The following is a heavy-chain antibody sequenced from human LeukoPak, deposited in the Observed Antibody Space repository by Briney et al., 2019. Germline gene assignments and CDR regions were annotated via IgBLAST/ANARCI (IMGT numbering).Heavy chain of an antibody. Sequence: GASVRVSCKASGGTFSSYAISWVRQAPGQGLEWMGGIIPIFGTANYAQKFQGRVTITADKSTSTAYMELSSLRSEDTAVYYCARGSRSSSWLYDPPLEGYYFDYWGQGTLVTVSS. CDR2: IIPIFGTA. CDR1: GGTFSSYA. J-gene: IGHJ4*02. V-gene: IGHV1-69*06. D-gene: IGHD6-13*01. CDR3: ARGSRSSSWLYDPPLEGYYFDY.